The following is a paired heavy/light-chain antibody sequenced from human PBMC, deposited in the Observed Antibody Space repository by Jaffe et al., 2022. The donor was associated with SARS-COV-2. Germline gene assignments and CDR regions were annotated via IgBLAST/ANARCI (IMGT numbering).Heavy chain of an antibody. CDR3: ARGSRILQRLDEFDI. J-gene: IGHJ3*02. V-gene: IGHV3-21*01. CDR2: ISTSSGYI. D-gene: IGHD5-18*01. Sequence: EVQLVESGGGLVKPGGSLRLSCAASGFTFSSYSMDWVRQAPGKGLEWVSSISTSSGYIYYADSVKGRFTISRDNAENSLYLQMNSLRAEDTAVYFCARGSRILQRLDEFDIWGQGTMVTVSS. CDR1: GFTFSSYS.
Light chain of an antibody. Sequence: QSVLTQPPSASGTPGQRVTISCSGSNSNIGSNTVNWHQQLPGTAPKLLIYANNQRPSGVPDRFSGSKSGTSASLAISGLQSEDEADYYCAAWDDSLNGWVFGGGTKLTVL. J-gene: IGLJ3*02. CDR3: AAWDDSLNGWV. CDR1: NSNIGSNT. V-gene: IGLV1-44*01. CDR2: ANN.